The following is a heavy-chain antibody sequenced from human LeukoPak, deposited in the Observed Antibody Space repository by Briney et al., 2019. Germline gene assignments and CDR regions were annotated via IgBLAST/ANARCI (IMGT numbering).Heavy chain of an antibody. Sequence: GGSLRLSCAASRTTVSDNYMSWVRQTPGKGLEWVSTLYPAGDTYFADSVRGRFTTSRDISKNTVYLQMGSLRAEDTAVYFCARVHFPYGDFDYWGQGALVTVSS. V-gene: IGHV3-53*01. CDR3: ARVHFPYGDFDY. J-gene: IGHJ4*02. CDR2: LYPAGDT. D-gene: IGHD4-17*01. CDR1: RTTVSDNY.